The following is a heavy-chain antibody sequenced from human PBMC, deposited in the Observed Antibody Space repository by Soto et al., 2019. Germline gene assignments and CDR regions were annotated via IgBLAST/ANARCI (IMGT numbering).Heavy chain of an antibody. CDR1: GGSISSGGYY. D-gene: IGHD2-8*01. CDR2: IYYSGST. Sequence: QVQLQESGPGLVKPSQTLSLTCTVSGGSISSGGYYWSWIRQHPGKGLEWIGYIYYSGSTYYNPSLKSRVTISVVTSKNQFSLKLSSVTAADTAVYYCARGGYCTNGVCYSDAFDIWGQGTMVTVSS. V-gene: IGHV4-31*03. J-gene: IGHJ3*02. CDR3: ARGGYCTNGVCYSDAFDI.